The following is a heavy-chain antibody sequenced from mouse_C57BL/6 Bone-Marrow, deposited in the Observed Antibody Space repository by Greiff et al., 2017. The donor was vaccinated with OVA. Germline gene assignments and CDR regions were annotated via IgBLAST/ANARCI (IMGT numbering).Heavy chain of an antibody. CDR2: IYPSDSET. D-gene: IGHD2-1*01. CDR3: ARFGNYLPWAMDY. V-gene: IGHV1-61*01. J-gene: IGHJ4*01. CDR1: GYTFTSYW. Sequence: QVQLKQPGTELVRPGSSVKLSCKASGYTFTSYWMDWVKQRPGQGLEWIGNIYPSDSETHYNQKFKDKATLTVDKSSSTAYMQLSSLTSEDSAVYYCARFGNYLPWAMDYWGQGTSVTVSS.